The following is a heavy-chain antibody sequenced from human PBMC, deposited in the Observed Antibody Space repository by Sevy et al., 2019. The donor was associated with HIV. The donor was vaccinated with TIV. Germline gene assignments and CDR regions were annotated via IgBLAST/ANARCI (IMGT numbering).Heavy chain of an antibody. J-gene: IGHJ4*02. CDR2: IHASGST. CDR3: ARERGSNILTLGLDF. V-gene: IGHV4-61*02. CDR1: GGSISSDSYF. D-gene: IGHD3-9*01. Sequence: SDTLSLTCTVSGGSISSDSYFWNWIRQPAGKGLEWIGRIHASGSTIYNPSLKSRVTMSVDKSKSQFSLRLTSVTAADSAVYFCARERGSNILTLGLDFWGQGSLVTVSS.